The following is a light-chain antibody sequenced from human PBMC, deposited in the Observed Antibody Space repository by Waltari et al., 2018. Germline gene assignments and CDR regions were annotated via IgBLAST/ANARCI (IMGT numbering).Light chain of an antibody. CDR3: SSYITTNPLEL. Sequence: QSALTQPASVSGSPGQSITISCTGTSSDAGTYNYVSWYQQHPGKAPKLLIYDVIYRPSGFFYRFSGSKSGNTASRTFSGLQAEDEADYYCSSYITTNPLELFGGGTSLTVL. CDR1: SSDAGTYNY. CDR2: DVI. J-gene: IGLJ3*02. V-gene: IGLV2-14*03.